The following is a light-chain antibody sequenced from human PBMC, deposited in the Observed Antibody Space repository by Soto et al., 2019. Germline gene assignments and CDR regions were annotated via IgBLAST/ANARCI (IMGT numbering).Light chain of an antibody. Sequence: ETVLTQSPGTLYLSPGERATLSCRASQSVSSNYFDWYQQIPGQAPRLLIYGASTRATGITDRFSGSGSGTYVTLTISRLESEDFALYDCHHFSRSHPSWTFGQATTGEIK. CDR3: HHFSRSHPSWT. CDR2: GAS. CDR1: QSVSSNY. V-gene: IGKV3-20*01. J-gene: IGKJ1*01.